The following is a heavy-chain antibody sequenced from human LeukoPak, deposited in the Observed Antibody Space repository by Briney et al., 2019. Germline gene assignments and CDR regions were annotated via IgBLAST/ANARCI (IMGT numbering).Heavy chain of an antibody. D-gene: IGHD1-26*01. Sequence: GGSLRLSCTASGFALGSFAMHWFRQGAEKRLEYISAISVNGNTTYYDTSVKGRFVISRDNSRNKLYLQMGRLRPEDTAMYFCVRGGASGIDYWGRGALVTVS. V-gene: IGHV3-64*01. CDR3: VRGGASGIDY. CDR2: ISVNGNTT. J-gene: IGHJ4*02. CDR1: GFALGSFA.